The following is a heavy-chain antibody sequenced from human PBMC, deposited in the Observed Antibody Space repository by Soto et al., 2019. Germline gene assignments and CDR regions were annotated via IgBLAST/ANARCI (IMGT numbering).Heavy chain of an antibody. V-gene: IGHV4-31*03. CDR1: GGSISSGGYY. Sequence: QVQLQESGPGLVKPSQTLSLTCPVSGGSISSGGYYWSWIRQHPGKGLEWMGYIYYSGRTYYNPSLKSRVTISVDTSKNQFSLKLSSVTAADTAVYYCARAAHYSSPFRWFDPWGQGTLVTVSS. J-gene: IGHJ5*02. D-gene: IGHD6-13*01. CDR3: ARAAHYSSPFRWFDP. CDR2: IYYSGRT.